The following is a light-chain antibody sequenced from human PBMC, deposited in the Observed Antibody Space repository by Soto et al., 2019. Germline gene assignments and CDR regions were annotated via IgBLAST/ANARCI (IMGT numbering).Light chain of an antibody. J-gene: IGKJ1*01. CDR1: ETIRGY. CDR2: AAS. CDR3: QQTFGTPRT. V-gene: IGKV1-39*01. Sequence: IKMTQSPSSLSPSAGDRVTITCRASETIRGYLNWYRQKAGKAPELLLYAASTLQTGVPSRFSGAGSGTEFTLTISALQSEDFATYFCQQTFGTPRTFGQGTKVDIK.